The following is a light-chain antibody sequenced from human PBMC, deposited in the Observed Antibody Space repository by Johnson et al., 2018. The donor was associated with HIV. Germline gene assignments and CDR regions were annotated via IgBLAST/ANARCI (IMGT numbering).Light chain of an antibody. CDR1: SSNIGNNY. J-gene: IGLJ1*01. CDR2: DNN. Sequence: QSVLTQPPSVSAAPGQKVTISCSGSSSNIGNNYVSWYQQLPGTAPKLLIYDNNKRPSGIPDRFSGSQSGTSATLGITGLQTGDEADYYCGTWDGSLSGYVYGIGTKITDL. CDR3: GTWDGSLSGYV. V-gene: IGLV1-51*01.